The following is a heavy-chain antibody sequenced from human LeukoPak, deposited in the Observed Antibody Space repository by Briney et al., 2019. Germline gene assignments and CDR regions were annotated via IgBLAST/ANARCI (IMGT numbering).Heavy chain of an antibody. J-gene: IGHJ4*02. CDR1: GFTFSSYA. Sequence: GGSVRLSCAASGFTFSSYAMSWARQAPGKGLDWVSAISGSGGNTYYADSVKGRFTISRDNSKNTLYLQMNSLRAEDTAVYYCAKDQYGGNPQYYFDYWGRGTLDPVSS. D-gene: IGHD4-23*01. CDR3: AKDQYGGNPQYYFDY. V-gene: IGHV3-23*01. CDR2: ISGSGGNT.